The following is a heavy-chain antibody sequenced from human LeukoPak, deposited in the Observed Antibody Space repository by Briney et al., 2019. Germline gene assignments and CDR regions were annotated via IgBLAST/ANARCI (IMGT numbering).Heavy chain of an antibody. CDR1: GFTVSSLA. Sequence: PGGSLRLSCAASGFTVSSLAMHWVRQAPGRGLEWVSSIGTRSGTKYYADSVKGRFTISRDSAMDSGSLRINSLRAEDTAVYYCVVQITYGDFSDPDFWGQGTLVTGSS. CDR3: VVQITYGDFSDPDF. J-gene: IGHJ4*02. CDR2: IGTRSGTK. D-gene: IGHD3-16*01. V-gene: IGHV3-21*01.